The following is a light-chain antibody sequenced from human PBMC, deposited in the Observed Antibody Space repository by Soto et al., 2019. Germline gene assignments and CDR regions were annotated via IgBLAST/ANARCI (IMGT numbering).Light chain of an antibody. V-gene: IGLV2-14*01. CDR2: DVS. Sequence: SALTQPASVSGSPGQSITISCTGTSSDVGGYNYVSWYQQHPGKAPKLMIYDVSNRPSGVSNRFSGFKSGNTASLTISGLQAEDEADYYCNSYTSSSILYVFGTGTKLTV. J-gene: IGLJ1*01. CDR1: SSDVGGYNY. CDR3: NSYTSSSILYV.